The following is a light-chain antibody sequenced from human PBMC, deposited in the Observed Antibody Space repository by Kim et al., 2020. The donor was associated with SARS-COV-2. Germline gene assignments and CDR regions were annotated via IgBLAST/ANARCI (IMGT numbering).Light chain of an antibody. CDR2: KAS. CDR1: QGISTW. J-gene: IGKJ2*01. Sequence: ASVGDRVTIPCRASQGISTWLAWYQQKPGKAPNLLIYKASSLQSGDPSRFSGSGSGTEFTLTISSLQPDDSATYYCQQYHGYPYTFGQGTKVDIK. CDR3: QQYHGYPYT. V-gene: IGKV1-5*03.